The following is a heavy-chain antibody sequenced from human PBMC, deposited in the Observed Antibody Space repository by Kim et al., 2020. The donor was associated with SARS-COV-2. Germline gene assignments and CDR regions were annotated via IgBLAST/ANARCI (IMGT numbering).Heavy chain of an antibody. CDR1: GFTFSSYA. D-gene: IGHD3-16*01. J-gene: IGHJ6*02. V-gene: IGHV3-30*04. CDR2: ISYDGSNK. CDR3: ARPLTAGGENYYYGMDV. Sequence: GGSLRLSCAASGFTFSSYAMHWVRQAPGKGLEWVAVISYDGSNKYYADSVKGRFTISRDNSKNTLYLQMNSLRAEDTAVYYCARPLTAGGENYYYGMDVWGQGTTVTVSS.